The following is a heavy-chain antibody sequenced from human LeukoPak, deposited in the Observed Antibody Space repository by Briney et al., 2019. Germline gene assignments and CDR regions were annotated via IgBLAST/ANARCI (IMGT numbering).Heavy chain of an antibody. CDR2: ISPTSGDT. V-gene: IGHV1-2*02. CDR1: GYTFTGYY. Sequence: ASVKVSCKTSGYTFTGYYMHWVRQAPGQGLEWMGWISPTSGDTKYAQKFRGRVAMTRDTSISTAYMELSRLRSDDTAVYYCVRDGLNWNYDYWGQGTLVAVSS. D-gene: IGHD1-7*01. CDR3: VRDGLNWNYDY. J-gene: IGHJ4*02.